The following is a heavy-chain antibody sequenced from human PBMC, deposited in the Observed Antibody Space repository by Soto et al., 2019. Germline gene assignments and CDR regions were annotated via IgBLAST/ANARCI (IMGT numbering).Heavy chain of an antibody. Sequence: GGSLRLSTAPSGFTFSDHYMSWIRQAPGKELEWIGYSSNSGSFTRYADSVKGQFSISRDNAKNSLYLQINSLRGDDTATYFCVRSGDNYNLLDYWGQGTPVTVSS. V-gene: IGHV3-11*06. CDR3: VRSGDNYNLLDY. CDR2: SSNSGSFT. J-gene: IGHJ4*02. CDR1: GFTFSDHY. D-gene: IGHD1-1*01.